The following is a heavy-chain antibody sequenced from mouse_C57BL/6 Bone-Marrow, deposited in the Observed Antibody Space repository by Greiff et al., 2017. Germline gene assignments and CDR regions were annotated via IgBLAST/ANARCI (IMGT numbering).Heavy chain of an antibody. V-gene: IGHV1-69*01. CDR1: GYTFTSYW. Sequence: VQLQQPGAELVMPGASVKLSCKASGYTFTSYWMHWVKQRPGQGLEWIGEIDPSDSYTNYNQKFKGKSTLTVDKSSSTAYMQLSSLTSEDSAVYYCASVWLLRGAWFAYWGQGTLVTVSA. D-gene: IGHD2-3*01. CDR2: IDPSDSYT. J-gene: IGHJ3*01. CDR3: ASVWLLRGAWFAY.